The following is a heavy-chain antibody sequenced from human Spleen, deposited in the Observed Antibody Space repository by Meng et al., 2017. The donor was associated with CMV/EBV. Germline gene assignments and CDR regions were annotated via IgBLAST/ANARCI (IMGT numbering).Heavy chain of an antibody. J-gene: IGHJ3*02. V-gene: IGHV3-21*01. Sequence: GGSLRLSCAASGFTFSSYSMNWVRQAPGKGLVWVSSISSSSSYIYYADSVKGRFTISRDNAKNSLYLQMNSLRAEDTAVYNCARADSSGYESAVDIWGQGTMVTVSS. CDR1: GFTFSSYS. D-gene: IGHD3-22*01. CDR3: ARADSSGYESAVDI. CDR2: ISSSSSYI.